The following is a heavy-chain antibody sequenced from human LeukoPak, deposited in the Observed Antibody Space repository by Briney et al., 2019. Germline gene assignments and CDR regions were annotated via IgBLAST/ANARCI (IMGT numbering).Heavy chain of an antibody. V-gene: IGHV3-23*01. J-gene: IGHJ3*02. Sequence: PGGSLRLSCAASGFTFSSYAMSWVRRAPGKGLEWVSAISGSGGSTYYADSVKGRFTISRDNSKNTLYLQMNSLRAEDTAVYYCARTPRSGWYDSDAFDIWGQGTMVTVSS. D-gene: IGHD6-19*01. CDR3: ARTPRSGWYDSDAFDI. CDR2: ISGSGGST. CDR1: GFTFSSYA.